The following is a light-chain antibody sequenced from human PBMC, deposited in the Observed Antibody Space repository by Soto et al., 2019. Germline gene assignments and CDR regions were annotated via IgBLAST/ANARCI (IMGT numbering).Light chain of an antibody. V-gene: IGKV3-20*01. CDR2: AAS. CDR3: QQYGGSPFT. Sequence: EIVLTQSPGTLSLSPGERATLSCRASQSVSVNSLAWYQQKGGQAPRLLIYAASTRATGVPDRFSGSGSGTAFALTISRLETEDFAVYYCQQYGGSPFTFGPGTKVDIK. CDR1: QSVSVNS. J-gene: IGKJ3*01.